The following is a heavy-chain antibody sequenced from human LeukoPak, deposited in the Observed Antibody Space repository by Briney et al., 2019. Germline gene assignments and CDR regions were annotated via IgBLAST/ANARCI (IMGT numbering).Heavy chain of an antibody. CDR1: GGSLSSSSYY. CDR2: IYYSGST. V-gene: IGHV4-39*01. CDR3: ARVVVPAANGYYFDY. Sequence: SETLSLTCTVSGGSLSSSSYYWGWIRQPPGKGLEWIGSIYYSGSTYYNPSLKSRVTISVDTSKNQFSLKLSSVTAADTAVYYCARVVVPAANGYYFDYWGQGTLVTVSS. D-gene: IGHD2-2*01. J-gene: IGHJ4*02.